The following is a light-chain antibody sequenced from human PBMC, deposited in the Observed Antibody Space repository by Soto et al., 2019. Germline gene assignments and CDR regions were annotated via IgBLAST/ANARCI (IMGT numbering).Light chain of an antibody. Sequence: EIVLTQSPGILSLSPGDRATLSCRASQSVISSSLAWYQQKPGQAPRLLIYGASTRATGIPDRFSGSGSGTDFTLTISSLEPEDFAVYYCQQYGSSPKTFGQGTKVDIK. CDR1: QSVISSS. J-gene: IGKJ2*01. CDR3: QQYGSSPKT. CDR2: GAS. V-gene: IGKV3-20*01.